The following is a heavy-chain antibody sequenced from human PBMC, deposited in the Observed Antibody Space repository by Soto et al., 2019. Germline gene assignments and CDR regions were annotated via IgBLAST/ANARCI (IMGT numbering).Heavy chain of an antibody. D-gene: IGHD6-13*01. V-gene: IGHV4-39*01. Sequence: LSLTCTVSGGSISSSSSYWGWVRQPPGKGLEWMATIYSGSTYQNPSLKSRVTISVDTSKNQFSLKLSSVAAPDTAIYYCVTTRGIAVGGSFDHWGQGTLVTVSS. CDR3: VTTRGIAVGGSFDH. CDR1: GGSISSSSSY. CDR2: IYSGST. J-gene: IGHJ5*02.